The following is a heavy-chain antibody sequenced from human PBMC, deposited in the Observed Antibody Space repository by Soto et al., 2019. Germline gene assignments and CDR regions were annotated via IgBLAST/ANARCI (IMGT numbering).Heavy chain of an antibody. Sequence: QVQLGESGGGVVQPGRSLRLSCVGSGFPFWHYGMHWVRQAPGKGLEWVAVIWSDGNKESYADSVKGRCAISRDNSKDTLYLEMTSLGDEDTAVYFCARDRNGGWFHMDVWGQGTTVSVSS. CDR3: ARDRNGGWFHMDV. V-gene: IGHV3-33*01. CDR2: IWSDGNKE. D-gene: IGHD6-19*01. CDR1: GFPFWHYG. J-gene: IGHJ6*02.